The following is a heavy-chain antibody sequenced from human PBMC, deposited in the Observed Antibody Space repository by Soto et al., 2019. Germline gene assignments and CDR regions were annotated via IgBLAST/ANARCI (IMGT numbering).Heavy chain of an antibody. Sequence: PSETLCLTCTVSGGSISSYYGSWIRQPPGKGLEWIGYIYYSGSTNYNPSLKSRVTISVDTSKNQFSLKLSSVTAADTAVYYCARAKIHYYGSAAFDYWGQGTLVTVPQ. CDR3: ARAKIHYYGSAAFDY. V-gene: IGHV4-59*01. D-gene: IGHD3-10*01. CDR2: IYYSGST. CDR1: GGSISSYY. J-gene: IGHJ4*02.